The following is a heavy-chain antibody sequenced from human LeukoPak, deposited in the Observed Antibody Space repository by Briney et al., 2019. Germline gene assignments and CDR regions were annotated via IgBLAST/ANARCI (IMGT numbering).Heavy chain of an antibody. D-gene: IGHD3-22*01. CDR1: GVTLSSYG. CDR2: ISYDGSNK. V-gene: IGHV3-30*18. J-gene: IGHJ4*02. CDR3: AKDSYYYDSSGYYLFGSSLDY. Sequence: GGSLRLSCAASGVTLSSYGMHWVRQAPGKGLEWVAVISYDGSNKYYADSVKGRFTISRDNSKNTLYLQMNSLRAEDTAVYYCAKDSYYYDSSGYYLFGSSLDYWGQATLVTVSS.